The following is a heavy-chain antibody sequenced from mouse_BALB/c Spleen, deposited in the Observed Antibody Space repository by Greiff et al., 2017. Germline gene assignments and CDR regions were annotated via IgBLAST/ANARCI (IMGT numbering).Heavy chain of an antibody. V-gene: IGHV1-5*01. CDR1: GYSFTSYW. CDR3: TRGLRLREAMDY. D-gene: IGHD1-2*01. Sequence: EVQLQESGTVLARPGASVKMSCKASGYSFTSYWMHWVKQRPGQGLEWIGAIYPGNSDTSYNQKFKGKAKLTAVTSASTAYMELSSLTNEDSAVYYCTRGLRLREAMDYWGQGTSVTVSS. CDR2: IYPGNSDT. J-gene: IGHJ4*01.